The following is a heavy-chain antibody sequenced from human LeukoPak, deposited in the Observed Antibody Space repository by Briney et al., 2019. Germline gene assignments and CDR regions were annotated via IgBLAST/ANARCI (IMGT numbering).Heavy chain of an antibody. Sequence: GGSLRLSCAASGFTFSRYEMNWVRQAPGKGLEWVSYISSSGSTIYYADSVKGRFTISRDNAKNSLYLQMNSLRAEDTAVYYCARAALGPYAFEIWGQGTMVTVSS. CDR3: ARAALGPYAFEI. D-gene: IGHD1-26*01. V-gene: IGHV3-48*03. CDR1: GFTFSRYE. CDR2: ISSSGSTI. J-gene: IGHJ3*02.